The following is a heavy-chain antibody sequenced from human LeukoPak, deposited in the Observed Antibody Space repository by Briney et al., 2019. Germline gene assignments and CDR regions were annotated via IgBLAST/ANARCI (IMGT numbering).Heavy chain of an antibody. CDR3: AKGVAGTSRRFDY. CDR1: GFTFSSYE. J-gene: IGHJ4*02. D-gene: IGHD6-19*01. V-gene: IGHV3-48*03. Sequence: GGSLRLSCAASGFTFSSYEMNWVRQAPGKGLEWVSYISSSGSTIYYADSVKGRFTISRDNSKNTLYLQMNSLRAEDTAVYYCAKGVAGTSRRFDYWGQGTLVTVSS. CDR2: ISSSGSTI.